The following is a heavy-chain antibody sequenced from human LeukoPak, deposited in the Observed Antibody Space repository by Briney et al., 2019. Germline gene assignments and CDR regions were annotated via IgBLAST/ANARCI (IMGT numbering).Heavy chain of an antibody. CDR3: ARKRERYYDSLIDY. D-gene: IGHD3-22*01. CDR1: GFTFSSYA. CDR2: ISSSGGST. J-gene: IGHJ4*02. V-gene: IGHV3-23*01. Sequence: GGSLRLSCAASGFTFSSYAMSWVRQAPGKGLEWVSAISSSGGSTDYADSVKGRFTISRDNSKNTLYLQMNSLRVEDTAVYYCARKRERYYDSLIDYWGQGTLVTVSS.